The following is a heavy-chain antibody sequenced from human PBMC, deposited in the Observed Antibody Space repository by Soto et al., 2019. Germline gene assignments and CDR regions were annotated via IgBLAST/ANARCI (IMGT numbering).Heavy chain of an antibody. CDR2: ISGSGGST. V-gene: IGHV3-23*01. CDR1: GFTFSSYA. J-gene: IGHJ4*02. CDR3: AKGSDIVATTPSDY. D-gene: IGHD5-12*01. Sequence: GGSLRLSCAASGFTFSSYAMSWVRQAPGKGREWVSAISGSGGSTYYADSVKGRFTISRDNSKNTLYLQMNSLRAEDTAVYYCAKGSDIVATTPSDYWGQGTLVTVSS.